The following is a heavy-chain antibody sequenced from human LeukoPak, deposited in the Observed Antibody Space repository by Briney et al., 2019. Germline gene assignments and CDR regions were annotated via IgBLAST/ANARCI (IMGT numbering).Heavy chain of an antibody. Sequence: PGGSLRLSCTASGFTFGDYAMSWFRQAPGKGLEWVGFIRSKAYGGTTEYAASVKGRFTISRDDSKSIAYLQMNSLKTEDTAVYYCTWFGELLFSNKTFNWFDPWGQGTLVTVSS. J-gene: IGHJ5*02. CDR2: IRSKAYGGTT. D-gene: IGHD3-10*01. CDR3: TWFGELLFSNKTFNWFDP. V-gene: IGHV3-49*03. CDR1: GFTFGDYA.